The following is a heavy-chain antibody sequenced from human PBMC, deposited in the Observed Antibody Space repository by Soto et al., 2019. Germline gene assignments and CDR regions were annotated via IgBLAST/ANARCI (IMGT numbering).Heavy chain of an antibody. Sequence: QVQLVESGGGVVQPGRSLRLSCAASGFTFSHYGIHWVRQAPGKGLEWLAVISYDGSNKHYADSVKGRFTVSRNNSKNTLYLQRNSLRAEDTAVYCCARYSGKYQGPIDYWGQGTLVTVSS. V-gene: IGHV3-30*03. CDR2: ISYDGSNK. CDR1: GFTFSHYG. D-gene: IGHD1-26*01. CDR3: ARYSGKYQGPIDY. J-gene: IGHJ4*02.